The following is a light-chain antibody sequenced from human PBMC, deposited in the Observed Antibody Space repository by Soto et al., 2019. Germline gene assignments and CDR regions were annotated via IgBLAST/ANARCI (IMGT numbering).Light chain of an antibody. CDR2: AAS. J-gene: IGKJ4*01. V-gene: IGKV1-6*01. CDR1: QGIRND. CDR3: LQDDNYPLT. Sequence: AIQMTQAPSSLSASVGDRVTITCRASQGIRNDLGWYQQKPGKAPKLLIYAASTLQSGVPSRFSGSGSGTDFTLTISSLHPEDFATYYCLQDDNYPLTFGGGTKVDIK.